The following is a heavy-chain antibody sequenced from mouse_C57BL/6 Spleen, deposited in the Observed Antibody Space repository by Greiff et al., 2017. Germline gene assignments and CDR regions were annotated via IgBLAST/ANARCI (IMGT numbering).Heavy chain of an antibody. V-gene: IGHV1-55*01. Sequence: QVQLQQPGAELVKPGASVKMSCKASGYTFTSYWITWVKQRPGQGLEWIGDIYPGSGSTTYNEKFKSKATLTVDPSSSTAYMQLSSLTAEDSAVYYCARGGPSSGYEAWFAYWGQGTLVTVSA. CDR2: IYPGSGST. J-gene: IGHJ3*01. CDR1: GYTFTSYW. D-gene: IGHD3-2*02. CDR3: ARGGPSSGYEAWFAY.